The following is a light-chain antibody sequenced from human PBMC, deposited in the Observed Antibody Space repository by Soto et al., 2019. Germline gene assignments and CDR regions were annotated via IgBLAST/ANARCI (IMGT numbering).Light chain of an antibody. CDR2: GAS. J-gene: IGKJ2*01. V-gene: IGKV3-20*01. CDR1: QTLRRTY. CDR3: HQYDNAPQT. Sequence: EIALTQSPATLSLSPGERATLSCRASQTLRRTYIAWYQQKPGQAPRVLIYGASKRATGIPDRFSGSGSGTDFSLTISRLEPEDFAVYYCHQYDNAPQTYGQGTKVDIK.